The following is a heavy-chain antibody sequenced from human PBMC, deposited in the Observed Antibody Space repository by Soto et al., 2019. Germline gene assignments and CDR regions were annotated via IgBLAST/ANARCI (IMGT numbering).Heavy chain of an antibody. D-gene: IGHD6-19*01. J-gene: IGHJ6*02. CDR2: ISWNSGTI. Sequence: GGSLRLSCAAPGFTFDDHAMHWVRQGPGKGLEWVSGISWNSGTIVYADSVKGRFTISRDNTKNSLYLQMDSLRREDTALYYCAKDIKSTGWYFGLDIWGQGTTVTVSS. V-gene: IGHV3-9*01. CDR1: GFTFDDHA. CDR3: AKDIKSTGWYFGLDI.